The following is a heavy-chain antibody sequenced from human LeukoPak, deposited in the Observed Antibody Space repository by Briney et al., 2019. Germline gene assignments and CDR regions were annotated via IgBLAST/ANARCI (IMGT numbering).Heavy chain of an antibody. J-gene: IGHJ4*02. CDR2: ISSSGSTI. CDR3: AGQYDFWSGPIY. Sequence: GGSLRLSCAASGFTFNDYYMSWLRQPPGKGLEWVSYISSSGSTIYYADSVKGRFTISRDNAKNSLHLQMNGLRAEDTAVYYCAGQYDFWSGPIYWGQGTLVTVSS. D-gene: IGHD3-3*01. V-gene: IGHV3-11*01. CDR1: GFTFNDYY.